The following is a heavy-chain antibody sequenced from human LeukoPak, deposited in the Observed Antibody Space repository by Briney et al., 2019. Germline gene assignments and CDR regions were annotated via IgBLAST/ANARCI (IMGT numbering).Heavy chain of an antibody. Sequence: GGSLRLSCAASGFTFSSYAMSWVRQAPGKGLEWVSAISGSGGSTYYADSVKGRFTIPRDNSKNTLYLQMNSLRAEDTAVYYCAKLGFFYLDYFDYWGQGTLVTVSS. V-gene: IGHV3-23*01. D-gene: IGHD3-10*01. J-gene: IGHJ4*02. CDR3: AKLGFFYLDYFDY. CDR1: GFTFSSYA. CDR2: ISGSGGST.